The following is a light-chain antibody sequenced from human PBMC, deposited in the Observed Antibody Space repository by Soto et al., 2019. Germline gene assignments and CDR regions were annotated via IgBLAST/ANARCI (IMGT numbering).Light chain of an antibody. V-gene: IGKV1-27*01. J-gene: IGKJ4*01. CDR3: RYYLIAWLT. Sequence: IGMPKYPTTVFASKSERVALPCRASQGISNYLDWYQQKPGKVPKLLIYSASTLQSGVPSRFSGSCSGTGFTLTIVCLRTEDDATFCCRYYLIAWLTGGGGTKL. CDR2: SAS. CDR1: QGISNY.